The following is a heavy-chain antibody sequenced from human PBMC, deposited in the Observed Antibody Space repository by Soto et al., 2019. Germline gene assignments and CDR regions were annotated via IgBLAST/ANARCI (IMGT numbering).Heavy chain of an antibody. Sequence: GGSLRLSCAASGFTFSSYGMHWVRQAPGKGLEWVAVISYDGSNKYYVDSVKGRFTISRDNSKNTLYLQMNSLRAEDTAVYYCAKESNDYDWFDPWGQGTLVTVSS. CDR1: GFTFSSYG. CDR2: ISYDGSNK. V-gene: IGHV3-30*18. CDR3: AKESNDYDWFDP. J-gene: IGHJ5*02. D-gene: IGHD5-12*01.